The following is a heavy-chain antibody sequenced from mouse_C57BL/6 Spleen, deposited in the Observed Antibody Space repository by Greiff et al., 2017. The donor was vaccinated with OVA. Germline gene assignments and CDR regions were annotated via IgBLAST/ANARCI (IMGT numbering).Heavy chain of an antibody. Sequence: QVQLKESGAELVKPGASLKISCKASGYAFSSYWMNWVKQRPGKGLEWIGQIYPGDGDTNYNGKFKGKATLTADKSSSTAYMQLSSLTSEDSAVYFCARFETTVVAKGWYFDVWGTGTTVTVSS. CDR3: ARFETTVVAKGWYFDV. CDR2: IYPGDGDT. D-gene: IGHD1-1*01. J-gene: IGHJ1*03. V-gene: IGHV1-80*01. CDR1: GYAFSSYW.